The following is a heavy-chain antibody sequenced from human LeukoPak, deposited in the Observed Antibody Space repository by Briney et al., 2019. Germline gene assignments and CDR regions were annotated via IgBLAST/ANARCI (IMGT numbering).Heavy chain of an antibody. Sequence: GGSLRLSCAASGFTFSSYSMNWVRQAPGKGLEWVSSISSSSSYIYYADSVKGRFTISRDNAKNSLYLQMNSLRAEDTAVYYCARDPGWEQWQNWFEPWGQGTLVTVSS. CDR2: ISSSSSYI. CDR1: GFTFSSYS. D-gene: IGHD6-19*01. V-gene: IGHV3-21*01. CDR3: ARDPGWEQWQNWFEP. J-gene: IGHJ5*02.